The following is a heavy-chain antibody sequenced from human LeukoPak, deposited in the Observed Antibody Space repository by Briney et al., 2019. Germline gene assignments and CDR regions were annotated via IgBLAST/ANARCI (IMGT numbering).Heavy chain of an antibody. CDR1: GGSISSSSYY. V-gene: IGHV4-39*07. J-gene: IGHJ4*02. CDR2: IYYSGST. Sequence: MASETLSLTCTVSGGSISSSSYYWGWIRQPPGKGLEWIGSIYYSGSTYYDPSLKSRVTISVDTSKNQFSLKLSSVTAADTAVYYCARDLGADPYYFDNWGQGTLVSVSS. CDR3: ARDLGADPYYFDN.